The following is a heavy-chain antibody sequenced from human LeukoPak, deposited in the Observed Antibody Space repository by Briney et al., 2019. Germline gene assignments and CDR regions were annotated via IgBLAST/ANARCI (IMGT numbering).Heavy chain of an antibody. CDR2: INTNTGNP. D-gene: IGHD6-13*01. CDR3: ARDGSSSWSLVTYYGMDV. V-gene: IGHV7-4-1*02. CDR1: GGTFSSYA. Sequence: GASVKVSCKASGGTFSSYAISWVRQAPGQGLEWMGRINTNTGNPTYAQGFTGRFVFSLDTSVSTAYLQISSLKAEDTAVYYCARDGSSSWSLVTYYGMDVWGQGTTVTVSS. J-gene: IGHJ6*02.